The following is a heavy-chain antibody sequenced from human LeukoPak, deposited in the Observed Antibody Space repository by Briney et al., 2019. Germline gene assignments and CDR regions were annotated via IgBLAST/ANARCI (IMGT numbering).Heavy chain of an antibody. D-gene: IGHD3-22*01. J-gene: IGHJ3*02. CDR2: ISAYNGNT. CDR1: GYTFTSYG. CDR3: ARRSSGYYQDAFDI. V-gene: IGHV1-18*01. Sequence: ASVKVSCKASGYTFTSYGISWVQQAPGQGLEWMGWISAYNGNTNYAQKLQGRVTMTTDTSTSTAYMELRSLRSDDTAVYYCARRSSGYYQDAFDIWGQGTMVTVSS.